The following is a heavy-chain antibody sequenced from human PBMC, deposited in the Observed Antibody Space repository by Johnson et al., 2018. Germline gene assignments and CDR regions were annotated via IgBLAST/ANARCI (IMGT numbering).Heavy chain of an antibody. D-gene: IGHD3-10*01. CDR2: ISYDGSNK. J-gene: IGHJ3*02. CDR1: GFTFNSYG. V-gene: IGHV3-30*03. CDR3: ASVFGADAFDI. Sequence: QVQLVQSGGGVVQPGRSLRLSCAASGFTFNSYGMHWVRQAPGEGLEYVAVISYDGSNKYFADSVQGRFTISRANAKNSLYLQMNSLRAEDTAVYYCASVFGADAFDIWGQGTMVTVSS.